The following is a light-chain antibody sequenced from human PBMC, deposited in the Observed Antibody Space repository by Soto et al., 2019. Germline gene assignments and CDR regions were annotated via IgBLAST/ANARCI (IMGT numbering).Light chain of an antibody. CDR3: QQYGSSLL. V-gene: IGKV3-20*01. Sequence: ILLPQAPGTLSLSRWGIATISFMTSQSVSSSYLAWYQQKPGQAPRLLIYGASSRATGIPDRFSGSGSGTDFTLTISRLEPEDFAVYYCQQYGSSLLFGQGTKVDIK. CDR1: QSVSSSY. CDR2: GAS. J-gene: IGKJ2*01.